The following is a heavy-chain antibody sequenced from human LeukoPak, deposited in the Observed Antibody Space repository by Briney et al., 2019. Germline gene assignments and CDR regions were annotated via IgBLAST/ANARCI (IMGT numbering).Heavy chain of an antibody. Sequence: GGSLRLSCAASGLTFSTCAMHWVRQAPGKGLEWVAVISYDVSKTYYADSVKGRFTISRDNSKNTLYLQMDSLRAEDTAVYYCASDFSRGSYKGRDYYMDVWGKGTTVTVSS. J-gene: IGHJ6*03. CDR3: ASDFSRGSYKGRDYYMDV. CDR2: ISYDVSKT. CDR1: GLTFSTCA. V-gene: IGHV3-30*04. D-gene: IGHD1-26*01.